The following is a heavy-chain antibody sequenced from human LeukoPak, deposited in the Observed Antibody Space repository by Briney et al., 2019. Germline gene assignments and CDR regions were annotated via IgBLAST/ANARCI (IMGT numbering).Heavy chain of an antibody. CDR2: IWYDGSNK. Sequence: PGRSLRLSCAASGFTFSSYGMHWVRQAPGKGLEWVAVIWYDGSNKYCADSVEGRFTISRDNSKNTLYLQMNSLRAEDTAVHYCAKASEFIAALFDYWGQGTLVTVSS. CDR1: GFTFSSYG. CDR3: AKASEFIAALFDY. D-gene: IGHD6-13*01. V-gene: IGHV3-33*06. J-gene: IGHJ4*02.